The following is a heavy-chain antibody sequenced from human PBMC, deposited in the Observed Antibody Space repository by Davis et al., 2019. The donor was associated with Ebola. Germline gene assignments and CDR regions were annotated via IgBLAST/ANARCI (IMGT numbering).Heavy chain of an antibody. CDR1: GGSISSYY. V-gene: IGHV4-59*08. CDR3: ARGPRAAFDI. Sequence: SETLSLTCTVSGGSISSYYWSWIRQPPGKGLEWIGYIYYSGSTNYNPSLKSRVTISVDTSKNQFSLKLSSVTAADTAVYYCARGPRAAFDIWGQGTRVIVSS. J-gene: IGHJ3*02. CDR2: IYYSGST.